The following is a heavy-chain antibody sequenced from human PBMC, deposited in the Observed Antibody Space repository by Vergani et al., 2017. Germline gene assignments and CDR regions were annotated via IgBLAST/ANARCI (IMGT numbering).Heavy chain of an antibody. Sequence: QVQLQQWGAGVVKPSGTLSLTCAVFGESFSSFYWSLIRQPPGKGLEWIGEINNDGHTNYNPSLESRVTVSRDTAKNQFSLNLMSVTAADTAMYYCAVRPRVNLVGGEIVTKRTLDYWSQGSLVTVSS. J-gene: IGHJ4*02. D-gene: IGHD3-10*01. V-gene: IGHV4-34*02. CDR2: INNDGHT. CDR3: AVRPRVNLVGGEIVTKRTLDY. CDR1: GESFSSFY.